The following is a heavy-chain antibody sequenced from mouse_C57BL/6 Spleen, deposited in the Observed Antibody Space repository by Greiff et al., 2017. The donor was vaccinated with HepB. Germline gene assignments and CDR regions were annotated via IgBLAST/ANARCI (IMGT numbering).Heavy chain of an antibody. J-gene: IGHJ3*01. CDR1: GFTFTDYY. CDR3: ARLGHSGKAY. D-gene: IGHD4-1*01. Sequence: EVKLVESGGGLVQPGGSLSLSCAASGFTFTDYYMSWVRQPPGKALEWLGFIRNKANGYTTEYSASVKGRFTISRDNSQSILYLQMNALRAEDSATYYCARLGHSGKAYWGQGTLVTVSA. CDR2: IRNKANGYTT. V-gene: IGHV7-3*01.